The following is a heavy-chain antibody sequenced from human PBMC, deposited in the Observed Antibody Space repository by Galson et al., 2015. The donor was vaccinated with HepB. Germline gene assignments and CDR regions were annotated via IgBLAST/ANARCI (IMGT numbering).Heavy chain of an antibody. D-gene: IGHD6-19*01. CDR1: GFNFISYG. Sequence: SLRLSCAASGFNFISYGMHWVRQAPGKGLEWVSGMSDNGDNTFYADSVKGRFTISRDISKNTVYLQMNSLRVEDTAVYYCATRSGASGWYSYFQHWGQGTLVTVSS. J-gene: IGHJ1*01. CDR3: ATRSGASGWYSYFQH. CDR2: MSDNGDNT. V-gene: IGHV3-23*01.